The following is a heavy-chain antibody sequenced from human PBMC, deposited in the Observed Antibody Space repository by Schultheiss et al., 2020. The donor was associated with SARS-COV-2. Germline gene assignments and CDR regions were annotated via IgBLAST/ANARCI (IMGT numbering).Heavy chain of an antibody. V-gene: IGHV3-21*01. CDR2: IRSSGRDI. D-gene: IGHD2-15*01. J-gene: IGHJ5*02. CDR1: GFTFSSYN. CDR3: VRDRSWWTPYNCFDL. Sequence: GWSLRLSCAASGFTFSSYNMHWVRQAPGKGLEFVASIRSSGRDIYYADSMQGRFTVSRDNANNSLYLQMHSLRVEDTAVYYCVRDRSWWTPYNCFDLWGRGTLVTVSS.